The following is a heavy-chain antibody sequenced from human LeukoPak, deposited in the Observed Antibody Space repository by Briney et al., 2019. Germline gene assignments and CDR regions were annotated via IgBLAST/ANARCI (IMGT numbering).Heavy chain of an antibody. CDR3: ARGSRYYYDSSGYHLPYYYYYMDV. J-gene: IGHJ6*03. Sequence: SETLSLTCAVYGGSFSGYYGSWIRQPPGKGLEWIGEINHSGSTNYSPSLKSRVTISVDTSKNQFSLKLSSVTAADTAVYYCARGSRYYYDSSGYHLPYYYYYMDVWGKGTTVTVSS. D-gene: IGHD3-22*01. V-gene: IGHV4-34*01. CDR1: GGSFSGYY. CDR2: INHSGST.